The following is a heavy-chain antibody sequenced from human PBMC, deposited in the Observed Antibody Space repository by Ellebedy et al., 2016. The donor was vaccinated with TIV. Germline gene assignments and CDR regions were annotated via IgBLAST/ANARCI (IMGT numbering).Heavy chain of an antibody. CDR2: IKQDGSEK. D-gene: IGHD4-17*01. Sequence: GESLKISCAASGFTFSIYWMSWVRQAPGKGLECVANIKQDGSEKSYVDSVKGRFTISSDNAKNSLYLQMNSLRAEDTAVYYCSRHTDYALDYWGQGALVTVSS. J-gene: IGHJ4*02. V-gene: IGHV3-7*01. CDR3: SRHTDYALDY. CDR1: GFTFSIYW.